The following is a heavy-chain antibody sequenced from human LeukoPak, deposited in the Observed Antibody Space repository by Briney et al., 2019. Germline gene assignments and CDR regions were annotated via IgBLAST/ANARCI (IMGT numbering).Heavy chain of an antibody. Sequence: ASVKVSCKASGGTFSSYAISWVRQAPGQGLEWMGRIILILGIANYAQKFQGRVTITADKSTSTAYMELSSLRSEDTVVYYCARSYSGYDSYWGQGTLVTVSS. D-gene: IGHD5-12*01. V-gene: IGHV1-69*04. CDR2: IILILGIA. CDR1: GGTFSSYA. CDR3: ARSYSGYDSY. J-gene: IGHJ4*02.